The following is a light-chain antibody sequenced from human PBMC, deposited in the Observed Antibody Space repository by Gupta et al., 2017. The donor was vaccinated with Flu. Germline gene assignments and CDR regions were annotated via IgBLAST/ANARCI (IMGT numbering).Light chain of an antibody. CDR2: DVS. J-gene: IGLJ2*01. V-gene: IGLV2-8*01. CDR1: HNDIGAYTF. Sequence: GQSVTISCTGTHNDIGAYTFVSWYQQFPAKAPKLIIYDVSSRPSGISDRFSGSKSGNTASLTVSGLQADDEADYYCSSYAPGNIVLFGGGTK. CDR3: SSYAPGNIVL.